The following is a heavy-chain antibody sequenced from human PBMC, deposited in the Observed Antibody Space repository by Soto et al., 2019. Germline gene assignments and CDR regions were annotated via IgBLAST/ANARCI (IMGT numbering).Heavy chain of an antibody. CDR1: GGSISSGGYY. CDR3: ARDWNGYNFGYFDY. J-gene: IGHJ4*02. Sequence: PSETLSLTCTVSGGSISSGGYYWSWIRQHPGKGLEWIGYIYYSGSTYYNPSLKSRVTISVDTSKNQFSLKLSSVTAADTAVYYCARDWNGYNFGYFDYWGQGTLVTVSS. CDR2: IYYSGST. V-gene: IGHV4-31*03. D-gene: IGHD5-12*01.